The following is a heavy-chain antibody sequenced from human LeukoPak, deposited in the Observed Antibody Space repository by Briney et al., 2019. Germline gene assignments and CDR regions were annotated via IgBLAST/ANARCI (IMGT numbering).Heavy chain of an antibody. CDR2: FSSGGTT. Sequence: GGSLRLSCAASGFTFSSYAINWDRQAPGKGLEWISAFSSGGTTYYADSVKGRFTISRDNSKNTLYLQMNSLRAEDTAVYYCARVSGPVGWFDPWGQGTLVTVSS. V-gene: IGHV3-23*01. CDR3: ARVSGPVGWFDP. J-gene: IGHJ5*02. CDR1: GFTFSSYA.